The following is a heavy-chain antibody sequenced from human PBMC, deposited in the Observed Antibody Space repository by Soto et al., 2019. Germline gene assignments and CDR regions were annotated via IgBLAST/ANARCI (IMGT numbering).Heavy chain of an antibody. Sequence: GGSLRLFCATSGLTFSNYAMSWVRQAPGGGLEWVSSMSGSSSTTYYADSVRCRFTISRDRSKNTLYLQMSSLRAEDTALYYRQTNQDGEVQRVLDLWGQGTLANVSS. V-gene: IGHV3-23*01. CDR3: QTNQDGEVQRVLDL. J-gene: IGHJ5*02. D-gene: IGHD3-10*01. CDR2: MSGSSSTT. CDR1: GLTFSNYA.